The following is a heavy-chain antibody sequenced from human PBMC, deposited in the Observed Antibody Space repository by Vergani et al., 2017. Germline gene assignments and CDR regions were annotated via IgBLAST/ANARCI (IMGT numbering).Heavy chain of an antibody. CDR2: IRSKANSYAT. Sequence: VQLVESGGGLVQPGGSLKLSCAASGFTFSGSAMPWVRQASGKGLEWVGRIRSKANSYATAYAASVKGRFTISRDDSKNTAYLQMNSLKTEDTAVYYCTRLATVTTPDYWGQGTLVTVSS. CDR3: TRLATVTTPDY. J-gene: IGHJ4*02. V-gene: IGHV3-73*01. D-gene: IGHD4-17*01. CDR1: GFTFSGSA.